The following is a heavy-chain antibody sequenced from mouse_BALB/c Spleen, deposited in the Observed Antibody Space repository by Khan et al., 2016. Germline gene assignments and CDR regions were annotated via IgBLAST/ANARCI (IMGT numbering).Heavy chain of an antibody. J-gene: IGHJ3*01. CDR1: GYTFTDYS. D-gene: IGHD2-4*01. CDR3: ARRDDDDGFAY. CDR2: INTETGEP. Sequence: QIQLVQSGPELKKPGETVKISCKASGYTFTDYSMHWVKQAPEKGLKWMGWINTETGEPTYADDFKGRFAFSLETSASTAYLQINNLKNEDTATXFCARRDDDDGFAYWGQGTLVTVSA. V-gene: IGHV9-2-1*01.